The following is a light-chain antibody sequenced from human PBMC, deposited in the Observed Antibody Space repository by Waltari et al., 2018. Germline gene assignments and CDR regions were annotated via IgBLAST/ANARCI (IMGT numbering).Light chain of an antibody. CDR1: SSNIGSNY. J-gene: IGLJ2*01. CDR2: GNN. Sequence: QSVLTQPPSASGTPGQRVTISCSGSSSNIGSNYVYWYQQPPGTAPKLLSYGNNHRPSGIPELCSGAKSGTSDSLASSGLRSEDEAVYYCAAWEDSLSGVVFGGGTKQTV. V-gene: IGLV1-47*01. CDR3: AAWEDSLSGVV.